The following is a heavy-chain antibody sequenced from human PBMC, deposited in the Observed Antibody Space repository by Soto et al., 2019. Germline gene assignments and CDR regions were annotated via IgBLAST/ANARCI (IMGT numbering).Heavy chain of an antibody. V-gene: IGHV3-53*01. CDR1: GVTVSSNY. D-gene: IGHD3-10*01. Sequence: EVQLVESGGGLIQPGGSLRLSCAASGVTVSSNYMSWVRQAPGKGLEWVSVIYSGGSTYYAESVKGRFTISRDNSKNTLYLQMNSLRAEDTAVYYCARIRRVTDDFDIWGQGTMVTVAS. CDR2: IYSGGST. CDR3: ARIRRVTDDFDI. J-gene: IGHJ3*02.